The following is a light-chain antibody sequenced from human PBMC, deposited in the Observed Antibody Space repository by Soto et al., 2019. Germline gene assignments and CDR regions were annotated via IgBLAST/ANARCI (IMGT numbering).Light chain of an antibody. CDR2: GAS. V-gene: IGKV3-15*01. J-gene: IGKJ2*01. CDR1: QTVRDN. Sequence: EIVMTHSPATLSVSPGDRATLSCRASQTVRDNLASYQQKPGQAPRLLIYGASTRATGIPARFSGSGSGTEFTLTIDSLQSEDFALYFCQQSNNWPYTFGQGTKLEIK. CDR3: QQSNNWPYT.